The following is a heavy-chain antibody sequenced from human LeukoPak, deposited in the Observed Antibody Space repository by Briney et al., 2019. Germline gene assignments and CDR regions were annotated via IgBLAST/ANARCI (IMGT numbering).Heavy chain of an antibody. CDR1: GFTFSSYW. CDR2: INSDGSST. CDR3: ASGPRVACTGSDAIDI. D-gene: IGHD2-15*01. Sequence: GGSLRLSCAASGFTFSSYWMHWVRQAPGKGLVWVSRINSDGSSTSYADSVNDRFTISRDNANNTQYLQMNSLRAEDTAVYYCASGPRVACTGSDAIDIWGQGTMVTVSS. J-gene: IGHJ3*02. V-gene: IGHV3-74*01.